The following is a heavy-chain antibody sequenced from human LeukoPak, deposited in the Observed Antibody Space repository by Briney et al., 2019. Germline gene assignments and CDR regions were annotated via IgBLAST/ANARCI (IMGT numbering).Heavy chain of an antibody. CDR3: ARLYDSSGCYFDY. J-gene: IGHJ4*02. CDR2: ISSSSSTI. D-gene: IGHD3-22*01. CDR1: GFTFSNYW. Sequence: GGSLRLSCGASGFTFSNYWMNWVRQAPGKRLEWLSYISSSSSTIYYADSVKGRFTISRDNAKNSLYLQMNSLRAEDTAVYYCARLYDSSGCYFDYRGQGTLVTVSS. V-gene: IGHV3-48*01.